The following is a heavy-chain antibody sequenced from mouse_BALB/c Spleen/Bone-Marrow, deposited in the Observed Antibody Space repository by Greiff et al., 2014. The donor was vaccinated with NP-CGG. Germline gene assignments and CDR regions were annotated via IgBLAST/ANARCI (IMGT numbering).Heavy chain of an antibody. D-gene: IGHD1-1*01. CDR3: DRDYGGCSCAMDY. CDR1: GFSLTSYG. CDR2: IWAGGST. Sequence: QVQLQQSGPGLVTPSQSLSITCTVSGFSLTSYGVHWVRQPPGKGLEWLGVIWAGGSTNYNSSIMTRLSIIKDNAKSQVFLKMNSLQTEDTAMSYVDRDYGGCSCAMDYWGQGTSVTVSS. J-gene: IGHJ4*01. V-gene: IGHV2-9*02.